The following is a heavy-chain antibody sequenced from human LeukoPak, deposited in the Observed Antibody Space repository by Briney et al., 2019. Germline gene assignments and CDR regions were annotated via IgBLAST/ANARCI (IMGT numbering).Heavy chain of an antibody. D-gene: IGHD3-22*01. CDR3: AKDSGDSSGYYDFDY. CDR1: GFTFSGPA. Sequence: GGSLRLSCAASGFTFSGPAMHWVRQASGKGLEWVGRIRSKANSYATAYAASVKGRFTISRDDSKNTAYLQMNSLKTEDTAVYYCAKDSGDSSGYYDFDYWGQGTLVTVSS. CDR2: IRSKANSYAT. J-gene: IGHJ4*02. V-gene: IGHV3-73*01.